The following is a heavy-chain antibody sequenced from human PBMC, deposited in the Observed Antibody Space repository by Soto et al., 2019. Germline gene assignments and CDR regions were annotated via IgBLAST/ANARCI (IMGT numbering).Heavy chain of an antibody. CDR2: INPILSMS. Sequence: SVKVSCKASGDTFSFYTINWVRQAPGLGLEWVGRINPILSMSNYAQKFKGRVTMTADKSTSTANMELRSLRSEDTAIYYCARIRTGVYGSGTTSSRFYYGMDVWG. CDR3: ARIRTGVYGSGTTSSRFYYGMDV. CDR1: GDTFSFYT. D-gene: IGHD3-10*01. V-gene: IGHV1-69*02. J-gene: IGHJ6*02.